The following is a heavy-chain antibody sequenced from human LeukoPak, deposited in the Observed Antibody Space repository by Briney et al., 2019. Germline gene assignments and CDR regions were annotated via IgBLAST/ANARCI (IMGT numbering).Heavy chain of an antibody. D-gene: IGHD1-26*01. CDR3: ARGDTTHRLFDY. CDR2: ISNSSSYI. J-gene: IGHJ4*02. V-gene: IGHV3-21*01. Sequence: PGGSLRLSCAASGFTFSSYSMNWVRQAPGKGLEWVSSISNSSSYIYYADSVKGRFTISRDNAKNSLYLQMNSLRAEDTAVYYCARGDTTHRLFDYWGQGTLVTVSS. CDR1: GFTFSSYS.